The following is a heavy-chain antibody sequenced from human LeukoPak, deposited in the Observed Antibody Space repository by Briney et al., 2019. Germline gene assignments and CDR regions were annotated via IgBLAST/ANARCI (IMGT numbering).Heavy chain of an antibody. CDR3: ARDLSTYYYGSGSYSLYYFDY. V-gene: IGHV1-2*02. Sequence: ASVKVSCKASGYTFTSYFVHWVRQAPGQGLEWMGWINPNSGGTNYAQKFQGRVTMTRDTSISTAYMELSRLRSDDTAVYYCARDLSTYYYGSGSYSLYYFDYWGQGTLVTVSS. J-gene: IGHJ4*02. CDR1: GYTFTSYF. CDR2: INPNSGGT. D-gene: IGHD3-10*01.